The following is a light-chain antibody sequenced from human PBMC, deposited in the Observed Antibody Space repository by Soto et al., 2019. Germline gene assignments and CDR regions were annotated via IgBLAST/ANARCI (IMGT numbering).Light chain of an antibody. CDR2: DAS. V-gene: IGKV1-5*01. CDR1: QSISSW. Sequence: QMTQSPSTLSASVGDRVTITCRASQSISSWLAWYQQKPGKAPKLLIYDASSLESGVPSRFSGSGSGTEFTLTISSLQPEDFATYYCQQYNSLWTVGQGTKVDI. CDR3: QQYNSLWT. J-gene: IGKJ1*01.